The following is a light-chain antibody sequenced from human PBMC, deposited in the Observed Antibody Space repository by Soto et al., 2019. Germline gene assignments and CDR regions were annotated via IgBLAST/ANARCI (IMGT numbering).Light chain of an antibody. CDR3: YSAADNNYV. J-gene: IGLJ1*01. CDR1: VLATKY. Sequence: SYELTHPSSVSVSPGQTARITCSGDVLATKYARWFQQKPGQAPVLVIYKDSERPSGIPERFSGSSSGTTVTLTISGAQVEDEADYYCYSAADNNYVFGTGTKLTVL. CDR2: KDS. V-gene: IGLV3-27*01.